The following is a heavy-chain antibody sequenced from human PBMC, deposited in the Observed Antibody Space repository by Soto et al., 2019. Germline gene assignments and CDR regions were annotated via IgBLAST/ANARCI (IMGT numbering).Heavy chain of an antibody. D-gene: IGHD3-9*01. Sequence: GGSLRLSCAVSGFTFSNYAMNWVRQPPGKGLEWVSAISGSGGSTYYADSVKGRFTISRDNSKNTLYLQMNSLRAEDTAVYYCARDGGSYYDILTGYTHFDYWGQGTLVTVSS. CDR2: ISGSGGST. CDR3: ARDGGSYYDILTGYTHFDY. CDR1: GFTFSNYA. V-gene: IGHV3-23*01. J-gene: IGHJ4*02.